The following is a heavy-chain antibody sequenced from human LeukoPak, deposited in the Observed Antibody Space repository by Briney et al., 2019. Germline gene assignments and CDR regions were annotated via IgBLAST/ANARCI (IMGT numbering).Heavy chain of an antibody. V-gene: IGHV3-23*01. CDR1: GFTFSRYA. Sequence: GGSLRLSCAASGFTFSRYAMSWVRQAPGNGLEWVSAISGSGASTYYADSVKGRFTISQDNSKNKLYLQMNSLRVEDTAVYYCAKSMSGYSYGTIDYWGQGTLVTVFS. D-gene: IGHD5-18*01. J-gene: IGHJ4*02. CDR3: AKSMSGYSYGTIDY. CDR2: ISGSGAST.